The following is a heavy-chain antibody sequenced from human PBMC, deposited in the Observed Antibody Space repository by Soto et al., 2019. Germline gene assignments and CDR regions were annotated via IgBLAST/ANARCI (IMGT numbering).Heavy chain of an antibody. Sequence: GGSLRLSCLVSGFTFGDYAMSWFRQAPGKGLEWVGFIRSEAYGGTTEYAASVKGRFTISRDDSKDIAYLQMNSLKTEDTAVYYCTRGPGTYRSGTFYYHYYYMDVWGKGTTVTVSS. V-gene: IGHV3-49*03. CDR1: GFTFGDYA. CDR2: IRSEAYGGTT. CDR3: TRGPGTYRSGTFYYHYYYMDV. D-gene: IGHD3-10*01. J-gene: IGHJ6*03.